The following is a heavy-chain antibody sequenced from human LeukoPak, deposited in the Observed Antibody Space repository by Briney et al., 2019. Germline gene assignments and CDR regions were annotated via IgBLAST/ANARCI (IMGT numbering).Heavy chain of an antibody. CDR3: ARSGYCSGGSCYYFDY. V-gene: IGHV3-20*04. J-gene: IGHJ4*02. CDR1: GFTFDDYG. Sequence: GGSLRLSCAVSGFTFDDYGMNWVRQAPGKGLEWVSSIIWNGGSTGYADSVKGRFTISRDNAKNSLYLQMNSLRAEDTALYYCARSGYCSGGSCYYFDYWGQGTLVTVSS. CDR2: IIWNGGST. D-gene: IGHD2-15*01.